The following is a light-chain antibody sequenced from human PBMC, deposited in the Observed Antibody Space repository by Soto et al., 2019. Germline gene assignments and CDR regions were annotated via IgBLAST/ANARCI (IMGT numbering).Light chain of an antibody. CDR3: QQYNNWPG. V-gene: IGKV3-15*01. Sequence: EIVMTQSPATLSVSPGERATLSCRASQSVSNNLAWYQQKPGQAPRLLIYGASTRATGIPARFSGSGSGTEFTLTISSLQSEDFAVYYCQQYNNWPGFGQGTKVEVK. CDR1: QSVSNN. J-gene: IGKJ1*01. CDR2: GAS.